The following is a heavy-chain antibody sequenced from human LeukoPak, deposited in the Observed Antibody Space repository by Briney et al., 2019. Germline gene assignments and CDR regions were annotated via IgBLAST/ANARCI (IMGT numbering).Heavy chain of an antibody. Sequence: PGGALKISLQSSGYTFTSYWIGWGRPVPGKGVEGMGSIYPGDSDTRYSPSFQGQVTISADKSINTAYVQWSSLKASDTAMYYCARPKYGDYYYMDVWGKGTTVTVSS. V-gene: IGHV5-51*01. CDR3: ARPKYGDYYYMDV. CDR2: IYPGDSDT. J-gene: IGHJ6*03. D-gene: IGHD2-8*01. CDR1: GYTFTSYW.